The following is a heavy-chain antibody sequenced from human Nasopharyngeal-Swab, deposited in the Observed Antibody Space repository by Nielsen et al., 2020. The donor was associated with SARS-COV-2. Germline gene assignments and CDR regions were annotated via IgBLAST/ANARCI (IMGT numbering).Heavy chain of an antibody. Sequence: GESLKIPCAASGFTFSSYAISWVRQAPGKGLEWVSVIYSGGSSTYYAESVKGRFNISRDNSKNTLYLQMNSLRAEDTAVYYCVKDRGEATVYWGQGTLVTVSS. V-gene: IGHV3-23*03. CDR3: VKDRGEATVY. D-gene: IGHD4-17*01. CDR2: IYSGGSST. J-gene: IGHJ4*02. CDR1: GFTFSSYA.